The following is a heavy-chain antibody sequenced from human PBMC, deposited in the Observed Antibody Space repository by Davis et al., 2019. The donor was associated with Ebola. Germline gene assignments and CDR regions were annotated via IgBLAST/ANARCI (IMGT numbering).Heavy chain of an antibody. CDR1: GFSSHHYP. V-gene: IGHV3-23*01. CDR2: INGHDPTT. CDR3: MKGGWGSTYDY. J-gene: IGHJ4*02. D-gene: IGHD3-16*01. Sequence: PGGSLRLSCAASGFSSHHYPMTWVRQAPGKGLEWVSYINGHDPTTKYVVSVRGRFTISRDNSKSSVFLHMSSLTVEDTGIYYCMKGGWGSTYDYWGQGTLVAVSS.